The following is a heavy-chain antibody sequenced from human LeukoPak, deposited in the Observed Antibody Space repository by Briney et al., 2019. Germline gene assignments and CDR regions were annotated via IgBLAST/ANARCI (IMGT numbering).Heavy chain of an antibody. Sequence: GASVKVSCKASGYTFTSYDISWVRQATGQGLEWMGWMNPNSGNTGYAQKFQGRVTMTRNTSISTAYMELSSLRSEDTAVYYCAKDWGGSYHGNAFDIWGQGTMVTVSS. V-gene: IGHV1-8*01. CDR2: MNPNSGNT. J-gene: IGHJ3*02. D-gene: IGHD1-26*01. CDR3: AKDWGGSYHGNAFDI. CDR1: GYTFTSYD.